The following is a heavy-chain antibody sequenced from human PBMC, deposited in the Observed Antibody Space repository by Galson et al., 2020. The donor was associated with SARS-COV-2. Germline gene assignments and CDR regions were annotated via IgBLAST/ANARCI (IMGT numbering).Heavy chain of an antibody. J-gene: IGHJ1*01. CDR2: ITYSGRT. D-gene: IGHD3-3*01. CDR1: GGSINNYF. V-gene: IGHV4-59*01. Sequence: SETLSLTCSVSGGSINNYFWSWIRQPPGKGLEWIGYITYSGRTNYNPSLKSRVTISVDRSKNQFSLRLSSVTAADTAVYYCASQTIFGVVAYFQHWGQGTQVIVSS. CDR3: ASQTIFGVVAYFQH.